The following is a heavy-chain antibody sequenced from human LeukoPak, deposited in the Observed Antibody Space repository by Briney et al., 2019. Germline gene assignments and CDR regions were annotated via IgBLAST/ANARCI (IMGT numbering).Heavy chain of an antibody. J-gene: IGHJ4*02. CDR3: ARDSRVLWFGELLVEWYFDY. CDR2: INRNSGGT. V-gene: IGHV1-2*06. D-gene: IGHD3-10*01. Sequence: ASVKVSCKASGYTFTGYYMHWVRQAPGQGLEWMGRINRNSGGTNYAQKFQGRVTMTRDTSISTAYMELSRLRSDDTAVYYCARDSRVLWFGELLVEWYFDYWGQGTLVTVSS. CDR1: GYTFTGYY.